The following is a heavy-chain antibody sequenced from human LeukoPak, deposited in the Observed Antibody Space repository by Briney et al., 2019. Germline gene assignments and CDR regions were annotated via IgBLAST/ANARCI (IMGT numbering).Heavy chain of an antibody. CDR2: IYYSGST. V-gene: IGHV4-39*07. CDR1: GGSISSGPYF. J-gene: IGHJ4*02. CDR3: ARGYSSFDY. Sequence: SQTLSLTCSVSGGSISSGPYFWSRIRQPPGKGLEWIGSIYYSGSTYYNPSLKSRVTISVDTSKNQFSLKLSSVTAADTAVYYCARGYSSFDYWGQGTLVTVSS. D-gene: IGHD5-12*01.